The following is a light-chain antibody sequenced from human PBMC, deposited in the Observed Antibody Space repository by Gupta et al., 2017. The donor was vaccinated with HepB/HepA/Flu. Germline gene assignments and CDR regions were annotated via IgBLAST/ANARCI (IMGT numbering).Light chain of an antibody. V-gene: IGLV3-1*01. CDR2: QDN. Sequence: SFELTQPPSVSVSPGQTASITCSGDTLGDKFASWYQQKPGQSPVLVIYQDNKRPSGVPERFSGSNSGNTATLTISGTQAMDEADYYCQAWDGSTYVFGTGTKVTVL. J-gene: IGLJ1*01. CDR1: TLGDKF. CDR3: QAWDGSTYV.